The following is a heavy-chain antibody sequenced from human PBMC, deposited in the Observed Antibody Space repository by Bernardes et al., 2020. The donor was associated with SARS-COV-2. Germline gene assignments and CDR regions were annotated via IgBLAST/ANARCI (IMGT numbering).Heavy chain of an antibody. D-gene: IGHD2-21*02. CDR2: TSYDGSNK. CDR1: GFTFSTYG. Sequence: GGSLRLSCAASGFTFSTYGMHWVRQAPGKGLEWVAVTSYDGSNKYYADSVKGRFTISRDNSKNTLYMQMNSLRTEDTAVYYCARDFDKRLLTLGMDVWGQGTTVTVSS. CDR3: ARDFDKRLLTLGMDV. J-gene: IGHJ6*02. V-gene: IGHV3-30*03.